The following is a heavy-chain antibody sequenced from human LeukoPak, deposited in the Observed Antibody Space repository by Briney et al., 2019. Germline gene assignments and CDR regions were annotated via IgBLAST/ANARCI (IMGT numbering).Heavy chain of an antibody. CDR2: INHSGST. CDR1: GGSFSGYY. CDR3: ARSPSRVGRRFDP. D-gene: IGHD1-26*01. Sequence: SETLSLTCAVYGGSFSGYYWSWIRQPPGKGLEWIGEINHSGSTNYNPSLKSRVTISVDTSKNQFSLKLSSVTAADTAVYYCARSPSRVGRRFDPWGQGTLVTVSS. J-gene: IGHJ5*02. V-gene: IGHV4-34*01.